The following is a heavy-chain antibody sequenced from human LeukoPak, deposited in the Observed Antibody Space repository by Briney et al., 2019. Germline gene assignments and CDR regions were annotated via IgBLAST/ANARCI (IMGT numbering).Heavy chain of an antibody. CDR3: AKTPTSSWYNLDY. J-gene: IGHJ4*02. CDR1: GFTFSSYG. D-gene: IGHD6-13*01. V-gene: IGHV3-30*02. Sequence: GGSLRLSCAASGFTFSSYGMHWVRQAPGKGLEWVAFIRYDGSNKYYADSVKGRFTISRDNSKNTLYLQMNSLRAEDTAVYYCAKTPTSSWYNLDYWGQGTLVTVSS. CDR2: IRYDGSNK.